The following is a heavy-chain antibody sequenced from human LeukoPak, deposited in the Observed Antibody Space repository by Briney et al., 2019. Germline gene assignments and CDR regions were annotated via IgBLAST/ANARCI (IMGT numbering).Heavy chain of an antibody. CDR1: GGSISSYY. J-gene: IGHJ5*02. V-gene: IGHV4-4*07. CDR2: IYTSGSI. D-gene: IGHD6-13*01. CDR3: ARDRRNSSSWSPFDP. Sequence: SETLSLTCTVSGGSISSYYWSWIRQPAGKGLEWIGRIYTSGSINYNPSLKSRVTMSVDTSKNQFSLKLSSVTAADTAVYYCARDRRNSSSWSPFDPWGQGTLVTVSS.